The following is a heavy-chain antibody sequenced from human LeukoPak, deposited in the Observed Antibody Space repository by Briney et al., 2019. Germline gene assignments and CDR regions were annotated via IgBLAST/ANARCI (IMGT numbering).Heavy chain of an antibody. V-gene: IGHV3-30*18. CDR2: ISYDGSNK. CDR1: GFTFSSYG. Sequence: GGSLRLSCAASGFTFSSYGMHWVRQAPGKGLEWVAVISYDGSNKYYADSVKGRFTISRDNSKNTLYLQMNSPRAEDTAVYYCAKDHNYWGQGTLVTVSS. J-gene: IGHJ4*02. CDR3: AKDHNY.